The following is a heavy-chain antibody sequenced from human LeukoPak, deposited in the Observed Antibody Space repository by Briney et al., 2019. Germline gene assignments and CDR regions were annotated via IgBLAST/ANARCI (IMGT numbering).Heavy chain of an antibody. J-gene: IGHJ6*03. V-gene: IGHV4-4*02. CDR2: IYHSGST. D-gene: IGHD6-13*01. CDR1: GGSISSSNW. CDR3: ARQPYSSSWGYYYYYYMDV. Sequence: SGTLSLTCAVSGGSISSSNWWSWIRQPPGKGLEWIGEIYHSGSTNYNPSLKSRVTISVDTSKNQFSLKLSSVTAADTAVYYCARQPYSSSWGYYYYYYMDVWGKGTTVTISS.